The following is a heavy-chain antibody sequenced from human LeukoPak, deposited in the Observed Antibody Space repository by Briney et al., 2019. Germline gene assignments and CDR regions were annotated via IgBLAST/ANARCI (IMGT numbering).Heavy chain of an antibody. CDR1: GGTFSSYA. CDR2: IIPIFGTA. D-gene: IGHD6-6*01. CDR3: ASPTLSIAARDAFDI. Sequence: SVKVSCKASGGTFSSYAISWVRQAPGQGLEWMGGIIPIFGTANYAQKFQGRVTITTDESTSTAYMELSSLRSEDTAVYYCASPTLSIAARDAFDIWGQGTMVTVSS. J-gene: IGHJ3*02. V-gene: IGHV1-69*05.